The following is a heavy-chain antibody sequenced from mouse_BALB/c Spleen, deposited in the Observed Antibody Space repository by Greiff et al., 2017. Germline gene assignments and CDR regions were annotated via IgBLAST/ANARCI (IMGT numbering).Heavy chain of an antibody. CDR1: GFTFSSYA. D-gene: IGHD2-4*01. CDR3: ASFYYDYEFAY. V-gene: IGHV5-6-5*01. CDR2: ISSGGST. Sequence: DVMLVESGGGLVKPGGSLKLSCAASGFTFSSYAMSWVRQTPEKRLEWVASISSGGSTYYPDSVKGRFTISRDNARNILYLQMSSLRSEDTAMYYCASFYYDYEFAYWGQGTLVTVSA. J-gene: IGHJ3*01.